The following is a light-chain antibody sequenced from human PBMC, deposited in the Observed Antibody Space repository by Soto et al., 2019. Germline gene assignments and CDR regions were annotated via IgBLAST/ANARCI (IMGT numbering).Light chain of an antibody. CDR1: QGISNY. J-gene: IGKJ3*01. Sequence: DIQMTQSPSSLSASVGDRVTITCRASQGISNYLAWYQQKPWKVPKLLIYAVSTLHSGIPSRFSGSGSGTDFTLTISSMEPEDVATYYCQKYNRAPFTFGPGTKVDI. CDR2: AVS. V-gene: IGKV1-27*01. CDR3: QKYNRAPFT.